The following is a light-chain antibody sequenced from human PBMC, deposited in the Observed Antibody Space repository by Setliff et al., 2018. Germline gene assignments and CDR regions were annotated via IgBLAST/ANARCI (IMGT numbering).Light chain of an antibody. Sequence: QSVLAQPPSTSGTPGQKVTISCSGGSSNIGSNTVNWYQQFPGTAPKLLIYSNDQRPSGVPGRFFGSKSGTSASLAISGLRSEDEADYFCAARDDILSSLVFGGGTKVTVL. CDR1: SSNIGSNT. J-gene: IGLJ2*01. CDR2: SND. V-gene: IGLV1-44*01. CDR3: AARDDILSSLV.